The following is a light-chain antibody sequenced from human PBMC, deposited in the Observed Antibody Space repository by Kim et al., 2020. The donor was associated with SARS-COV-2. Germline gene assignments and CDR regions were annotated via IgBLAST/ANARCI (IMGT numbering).Light chain of an antibody. CDR1: QGVRDK. J-gene: IGKJ4*01. CDR3: QEYNNWPPVT. CDR2: DAS. V-gene: IGKV3-15*01. Sequence: VMTQSPATLSVSPGESATLSCRASQGVRDKLAWYQQKPGQPPRLLIYDASTRATDIPARFSGSGSGTEFTLTISSLQSEDFALYFCQEYNNWPPVTFGGGTKVDIK.